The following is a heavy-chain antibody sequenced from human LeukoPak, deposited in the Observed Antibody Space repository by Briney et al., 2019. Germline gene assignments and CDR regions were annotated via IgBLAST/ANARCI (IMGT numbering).Heavy chain of an antibody. V-gene: IGHV3-7*03. CDR2: IKQDGSEK. CDR3: AREGDGYNSYYFDY. Sequence: GGSLRLSCAASGFTFGSYWMSWVRQAPGKGLEWVANIKQDGSEKYYVDSVKGRFTISRDNAKNSLYLQMNSLRAEDTAVYYCAREGDGYNSYYFDYWGQGTLVTVSS. CDR1: GFTFGSYW. J-gene: IGHJ4*02. D-gene: IGHD5-24*01.